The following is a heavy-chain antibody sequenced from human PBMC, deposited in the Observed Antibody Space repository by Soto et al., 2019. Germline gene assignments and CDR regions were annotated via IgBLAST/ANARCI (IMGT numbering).Heavy chain of an antibody. V-gene: IGHV3-30*18. CDR1: GFTFSNYG. CDR2: ISYDGSNK. D-gene: IGHD1-7*01. CDR3: AKDRGYNLNYPGY. Sequence: QVQLVESGGGVVQPGRSLRLSCAASGFTFSNYGMHWVRQAPGKGLEWVAVISYDGSNKYYADSVKGRFTISRDNSKNTLYLQMNSLRAEDTAVYYCAKDRGYNLNYPGYWGQGTLVTVSS. J-gene: IGHJ4*02.